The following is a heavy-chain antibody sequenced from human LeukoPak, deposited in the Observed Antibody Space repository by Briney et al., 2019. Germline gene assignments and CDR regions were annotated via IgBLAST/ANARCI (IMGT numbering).Heavy chain of an antibody. J-gene: IGHJ4*02. V-gene: IGHV3-21*01. CDR2: ISTSSSYI. CDR3: ARAYYDILTGYNPYFDY. D-gene: IGHD3-9*01. CDR1: GFTFSSYS. Sequence: GGSLRLSCAASGFTFSSYSMNWVRQAPGKGLEWVSFISTSSSYIYYADSVKGRFTISRDNASNSLYLEMNSLRAEDTAVYYCARAYYDILTGYNPYFDYWGQGILVTVSS.